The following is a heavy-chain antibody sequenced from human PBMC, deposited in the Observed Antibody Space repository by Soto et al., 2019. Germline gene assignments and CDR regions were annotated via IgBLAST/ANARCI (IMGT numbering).Heavy chain of an antibody. CDR3: ATLNTVTSIDY. D-gene: IGHD4-17*01. CDR2: IYYSGST. CDR1: GGSISSGGYY. V-gene: IGHV4-31*03. J-gene: IGHJ4*02. Sequence: SETLSLTCTVSGGSISSGGYYWSWIRQHPGKGLEWIGYIYYSGSTYYNPSLKSRVTISVDTSKNQFSLKLSSVTAADTAVYYCATLNTVTSIDYWGQGTLVTVSS.